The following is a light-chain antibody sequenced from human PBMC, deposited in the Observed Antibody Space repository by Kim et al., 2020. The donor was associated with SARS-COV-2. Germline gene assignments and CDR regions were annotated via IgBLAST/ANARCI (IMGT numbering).Light chain of an antibody. Sequence: SPGERATPSCRASQTVTRNYLAWYQQKPGQAPRLLIYGASTRATGIPDSFSGSGSGTDFTLTISSLEPGDFALYYCQQYGSSPRTFGGGTKVEIK. CDR1: QTVTRNY. J-gene: IGKJ4*01. CDR2: GAS. V-gene: IGKV3-20*01. CDR3: QQYGSSPRT.